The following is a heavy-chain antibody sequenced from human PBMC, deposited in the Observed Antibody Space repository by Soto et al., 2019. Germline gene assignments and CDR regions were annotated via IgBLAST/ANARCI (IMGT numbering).Heavy chain of an antibody. D-gene: IGHD2-15*01. CDR2: INHSGST. Sequence: QVQLQQWGAGLLKPSETLSLTCAVYGGSFSGYYWSWIRQPPGKGLEWIGEINHSGSTNYNPSLKSRVTISVDTSKNQFSLKLSSVTAADTAVYYCARGNRVVVAATRGLAFDIWGQGTMVTVSS. CDR1: GGSFSGYY. V-gene: IGHV4-34*01. J-gene: IGHJ3*02. CDR3: ARGNRVVVAATRGLAFDI.